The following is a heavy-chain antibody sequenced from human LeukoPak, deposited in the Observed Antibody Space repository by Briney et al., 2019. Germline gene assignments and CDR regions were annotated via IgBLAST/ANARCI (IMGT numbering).Heavy chain of an antibody. CDR3: VRGSGDY. Sequence: GGSLRLSCATSGFTFSDYAMTWVRQAPGKGLEWVATISGSGVMTYYADSVKGRFTVSGDNSKNTLYLQMNSLRAEDTAVYYCVRGSGDYWGQGTLVTVSS. CDR2: ISGSGVMT. CDR1: GFTFSDYA. J-gene: IGHJ4*02. V-gene: IGHV3-23*01. D-gene: IGHD2-15*01.